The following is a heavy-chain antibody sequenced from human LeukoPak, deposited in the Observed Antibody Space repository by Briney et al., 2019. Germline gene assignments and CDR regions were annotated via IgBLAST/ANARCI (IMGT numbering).Heavy chain of an antibody. D-gene: IGHD2-15*01. CDR3: AKGAVVVVAAHLDY. J-gene: IGHJ4*02. Sequence: GGSLRLSCAASGFTFSSYDMRWVREAPGEGGEGVSDISGSGGNTYYADSVKGRFTISRDNSKNTLYLQMNSLRAEDTAVYYCAKGAVVVVAAHLDYWGQGTLATVSS. CDR1: GFTFSSYD. V-gene: IGHV3-23*01. CDR2: ISGSGGNT.